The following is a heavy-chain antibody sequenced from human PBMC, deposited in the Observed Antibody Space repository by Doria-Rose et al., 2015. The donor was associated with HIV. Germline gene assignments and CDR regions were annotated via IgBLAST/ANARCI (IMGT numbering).Heavy chain of an antibody. D-gene: IGHD6-13*01. CDR3: ARIKSSRWYHKYYFDF. J-gene: IGHJ4*02. CDR2: IISDDER. CDR1: GVSLSSPGMG. Sequence: QVTLKESGPVLVKPTETLTLTCTVSGVSLSSPGMGVSWIRQPPGKALEWLANIISDDERSYKTSLKSRLTISSGTSKIQVVLTMTDMAPVDTATYYCARIKSSRWYHKYYFDFWGQGTLVIVPA. V-gene: IGHV2-26*01.